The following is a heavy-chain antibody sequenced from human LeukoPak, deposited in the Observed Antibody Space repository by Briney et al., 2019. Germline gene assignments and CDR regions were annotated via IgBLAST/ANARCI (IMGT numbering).Heavy chain of an antibody. CDR3: ARGDGYNDAEYLQH. J-gene: IGHJ1*01. Sequence: GGSLRLSCAASGFTFSSYGLHWVHQAPGKGLEWVAVIWYDGSNKYYGDSVKGRFTISRDNSKKTLYLQMNSLRVEDTAVYYCARGDGYNDAEYLQHWGQGTLVTVS. D-gene: IGHD5-24*01. V-gene: IGHV3-33*01. CDR1: GFTFSSYG. CDR2: IWYDGSNK.